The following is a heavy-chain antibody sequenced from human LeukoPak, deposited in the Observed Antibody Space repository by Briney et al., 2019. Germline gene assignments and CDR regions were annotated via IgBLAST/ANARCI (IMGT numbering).Heavy chain of an antibody. CDR3: TAAAYNWFDP. CDR2: ISSSSSTI. Sequence: WGSLRLPCAASGFTFSSYSMNWVRQAPGKGLEWVSYISSSSSTIYYADSVKGRFTISRDNAKNSLYLQMNSLRAEDTALYYCTAAAYNWFDPWGQGTLVTVSS. D-gene: IGHD6-13*01. CDR1: GFTFSSYS. V-gene: IGHV3-48*04. J-gene: IGHJ5*02.